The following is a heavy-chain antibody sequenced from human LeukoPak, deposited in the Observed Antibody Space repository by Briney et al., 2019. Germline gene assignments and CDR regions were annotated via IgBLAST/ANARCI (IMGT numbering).Heavy chain of an antibody. CDR1: GGTFSSYT. CDR2: IIPIFGSA. Sequence: SVKVSCKASGGTFSSYTITWVRQAPGQGLEWMGGIIPIFGSANYAQKFQGRVTITADKSTSTAYMELSSLRSEDTAVYYCARGYSYGLGDYWGQGTLVTVSS. J-gene: IGHJ4*02. V-gene: IGHV1-69*06. CDR3: ARGYSYGLGDY. D-gene: IGHD5-18*01.